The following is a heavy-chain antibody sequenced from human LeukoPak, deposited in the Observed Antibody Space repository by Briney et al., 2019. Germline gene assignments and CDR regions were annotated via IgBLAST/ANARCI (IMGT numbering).Heavy chain of an antibody. D-gene: IGHD4-17*01. V-gene: IGHV3-48*02. J-gene: IGHJ5*02. CDR1: GFSFSSYS. CDR2: ITSSSSIV. CDR3: ARAAVTTLDNWFDP. Sequence: GGSLRLSCAACGFSFSSYSMNWVRQAPGKGLEWVSYITSSSSIVHYAESVKGRFTISRDNAKNSLYLQMNSLRDEDTAVYYCARAAVTTLDNWFDPWGQGTLVTVSS.